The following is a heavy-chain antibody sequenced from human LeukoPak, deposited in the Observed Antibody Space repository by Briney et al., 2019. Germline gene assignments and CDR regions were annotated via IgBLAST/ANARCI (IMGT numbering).Heavy chain of an antibody. CDR2: IYYSGST. D-gene: IGHD3-10*01. J-gene: IGHJ4*02. Sequence: SQTLSLTCTFSGGSISSGGYYWSWIRQPPGKGLEWIGYIYYSGSTYYNPSLKSRVTISVDTSKNQFSLKLSSVTAADTTVYYCARARKVTLARGVILHFDYWGQGTLVTGSS. CDR1: GGSISSGGYY. V-gene: IGHV4-30-4*08. CDR3: ARARKVTLARGVILHFDY.